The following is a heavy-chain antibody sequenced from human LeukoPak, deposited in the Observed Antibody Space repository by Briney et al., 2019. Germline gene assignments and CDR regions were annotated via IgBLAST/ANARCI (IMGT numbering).Heavy chain of an antibody. CDR1: GFTFSSYA. Sequence: GGSLRLSCAASGFTFSSYAMSWVRQAPGKGLEWVSAISGSGGSTYYADSVKGRFTISRDNSKNTLYLQMNSLRAEDTAVYYCAKGRYYDSSGYYYAEYYFDYWGQGTLVTVSS. CDR3: AKGRYYDSSGYYYAEYYFDY. CDR2: ISGSGGST. J-gene: IGHJ4*02. V-gene: IGHV3-23*01. D-gene: IGHD3-22*01.